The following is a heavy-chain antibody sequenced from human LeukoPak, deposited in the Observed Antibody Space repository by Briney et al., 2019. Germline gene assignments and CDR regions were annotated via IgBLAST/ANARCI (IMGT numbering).Heavy chain of an antibody. V-gene: IGHV1-2*02. CDR2: INPSSGGT. CDR1: GYTFTSYG. CDR3: ARPIIAAASTTDY. D-gene: IGHD6-13*01. J-gene: IGHJ4*02. Sequence: VKVSCKASGYTFTSYGISWVRQAPGQGLEWMGWINPSSGGTNYAQKFQGRVTMTRDTSISTAYMELSRLRSDDTAVYYCARPIIAAASTTDYWGQGTLVTVSS.